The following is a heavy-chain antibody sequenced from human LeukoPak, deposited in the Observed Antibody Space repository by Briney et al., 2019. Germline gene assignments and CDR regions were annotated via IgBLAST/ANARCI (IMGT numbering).Heavy chain of an antibody. V-gene: IGHV1-2*02. CDR3: ARPGSGSYYLDY. J-gene: IGHJ4*02. Sequence: GASVKVSCKASGYTFTGYYMHWVRQAPGQGLEWTGWINPNSGGTNYAQKFQGRVTMTRDTSISTAYMGLSRLRSDDTAVYYCARPGSGSYYLDYWGQGTLVTVSS. CDR2: INPNSGGT. D-gene: IGHD3-10*01. CDR1: GYTFTGYY.